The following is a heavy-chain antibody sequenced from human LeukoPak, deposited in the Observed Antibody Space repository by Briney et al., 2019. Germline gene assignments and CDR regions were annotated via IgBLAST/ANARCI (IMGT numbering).Heavy chain of an antibody. CDR1: GFTFSSYS. D-gene: IGHD1-26*01. Sequence: PGGSLRLSCAASGFTFSSYSMNWVRQAPGQGLEWVSGISGSDGSTYYADSVKGRFTISRDNSKNTLYLQMNSLRAEDTAVYYCAQGGTYYFLDYWGQGTLVTVSS. CDR2: ISGSDGST. V-gene: IGHV3-23*01. J-gene: IGHJ4*02. CDR3: AQGGTYYFLDY.